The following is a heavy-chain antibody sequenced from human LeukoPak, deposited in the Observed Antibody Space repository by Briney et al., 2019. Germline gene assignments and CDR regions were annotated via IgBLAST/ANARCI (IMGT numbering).Heavy chain of an antibody. D-gene: IGHD2-2*01. CDR2: IIPILGIA. CDR1: GYTFTNFG. Sequence: ASVKVSCKASGYTFTNFGISWVRQAPGQGLEWMGRIIPILGIANYAQKFQGRVTITADKSTSTAYMELSSLRSEDTAVYYCARGDGGYCSSTSCYYFDYWGQGTLVTVSS. V-gene: IGHV1-69*04. J-gene: IGHJ4*02. CDR3: ARGDGGYCSSTSCYYFDY.